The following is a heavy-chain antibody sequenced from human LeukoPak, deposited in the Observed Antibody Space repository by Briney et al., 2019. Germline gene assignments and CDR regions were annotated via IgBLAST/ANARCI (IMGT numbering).Heavy chain of an antibody. D-gene: IGHD1-7*01. V-gene: IGHV4-34*01. CDR3: ARRWNYGRNYYIDV. J-gene: IGHJ6*03. CDR1: GGSFSNYY. Sequence: SATLSLTCAVYGGSFSNYYWSWIRQPPGKGLEWIGEINDSGRINYNPSLMSRVTVSVDTSKNQFSLRLTSVTATDTAVYYCARRWNYGRNYYIDVWGNGATVSVSS. CDR2: INDSGRI.